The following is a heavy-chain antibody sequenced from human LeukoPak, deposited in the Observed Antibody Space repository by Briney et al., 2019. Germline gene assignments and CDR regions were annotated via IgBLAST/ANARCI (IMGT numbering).Heavy chain of an antibody. CDR1: GYRFTSYW. Sequence: GESLKISWKGSGYRFTSYWIGWVRQTPGKGLEWMGIIYPGDSDARYSPSFQGQVTISADKSISTAYLQWSSLKASDTAMYYCARPPSGYSGYDSYFDYWGQGTLVTVSS. CDR2: IYPGDSDA. D-gene: IGHD5-12*01. CDR3: ARPPSGYSGYDSYFDY. V-gene: IGHV5-51*01. J-gene: IGHJ4*02.